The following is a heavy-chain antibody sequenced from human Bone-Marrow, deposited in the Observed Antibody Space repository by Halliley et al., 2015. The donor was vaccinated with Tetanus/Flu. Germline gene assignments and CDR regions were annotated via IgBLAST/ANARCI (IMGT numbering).Heavy chain of an antibody. D-gene: IGHD1-1*01. V-gene: IGHV4-61*03. CDR3: AEGNKYTHGFDH. J-gene: IGHJ4*02. Sequence: LQWIGSTSYSGATNYSPSLEGRVSISIDTSKNHFSLEVTSGTTAETAVYYCAEGNKYTHGFDHWGQGTLVTVSS. CDR2: TSYSGAT.